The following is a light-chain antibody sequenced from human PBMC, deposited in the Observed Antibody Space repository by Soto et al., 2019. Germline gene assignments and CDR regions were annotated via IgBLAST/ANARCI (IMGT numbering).Light chain of an antibody. CDR2: GAS. V-gene: IGKV3-20*01. CDR3: QQYGSSLIT. J-gene: IGKJ4*01. Sequence: EIVLTQSPGTLSLSPGEIATLSCSASQSVNNNYLAWHQQKPGQAPRLLIFGASSRATGIPDRFSGSGSGTDFTLTISRVEPEDFAVYYCQQYGSSLITFGRGTKVDI. CDR1: QSVNNNY.